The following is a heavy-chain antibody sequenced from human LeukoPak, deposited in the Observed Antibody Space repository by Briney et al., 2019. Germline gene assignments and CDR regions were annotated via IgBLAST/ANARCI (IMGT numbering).Heavy chain of an antibody. CDR1: GYTFTSYA. V-gene: IGHV1-3*01. CDR3: ARDLGIVGANEIYYYYYGMDV. D-gene: IGHD1-26*01. CDR2: INAGNGNT. J-gene: IGHJ6*02. Sequence: ASVKVSCKASGYTFTSYAMHWVRQAPGQRLEWMGWINAGNGNTKYSQKFQGRVTITRDTSASTAYMELSSLRSEDTAVYYCARDLGIVGANEIYYYYYGMDVWGQGTTVTVSS.